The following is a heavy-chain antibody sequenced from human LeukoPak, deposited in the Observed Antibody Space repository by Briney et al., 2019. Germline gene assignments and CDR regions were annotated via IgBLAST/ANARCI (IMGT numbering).Heavy chain of an antibody. CDR1: GFTFSSYA. J-gene: IGHJ1*01. CDR2: ISYDGSNK. V-gene: IGHV3-30*01. CDR3: ARDGGRYDFWSGRTPAEYFQH. Sequence: PGGSLRLSCAASGFTFSSYAMHWVRQALGKGLEWVAVISYDGSNKYYADSVKGRFTISRDNSKNTLYLQMNSLRAEDTAVYYCARDGGRYDFWSGRTPAEYFQHWGQGTLVTVSS. D-gene: IGHD3-3*01.